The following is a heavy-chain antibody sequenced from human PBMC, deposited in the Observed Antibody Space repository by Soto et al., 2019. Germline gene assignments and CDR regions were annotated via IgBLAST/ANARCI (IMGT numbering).Heavy chain of an antibody. J-gene: IGHJ4*02. D-gene: IGHD1-7*01. CDR1: GGSISSSSYY. Sequence: ETLSLTCTVSGGSISSSSYYWGWIRQPPGKGLEWIGSIYYSGSTYYNPSLKSRVTISVDTSKNQFSLKLSSVTAADTAVYYCARGITGTTSPGYWGQGTLVTVS. CDR2: IYYSGST. CDR3: ARGITGTTSPGY. V-gene: IGHV4-39*01.